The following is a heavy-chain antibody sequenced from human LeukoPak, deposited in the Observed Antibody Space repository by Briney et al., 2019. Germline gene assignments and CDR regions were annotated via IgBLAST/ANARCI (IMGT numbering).Heavy chain of an antibody. V-gene: IGHV6-1*01. D-gene: IGHD2-2*01. CDR3: ARRLTQYDCFDP. CDR1: GDSVSSNSVT. CDR2: TYYRSTWYN. Sequence: SQTLSLTCAISGDSVSSNSVTWNWIKQSPSRGLEWLGRTYYRSTWYNDYAVSVRGRITVNPDTSKNQFSLHLNSVTPEDTAVYYCARRLTQYDCFDPWGQGILVTVSS. J-gene: IGHJ5*02.